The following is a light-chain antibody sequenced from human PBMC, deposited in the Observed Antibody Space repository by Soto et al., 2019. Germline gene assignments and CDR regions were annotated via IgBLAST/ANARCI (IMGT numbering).Light chain of an antibody. J-gene: IGLJ2*01. Sequence: QAVVTQPPSASGTPGQRATISCSGSSSNIGSNTVNWYQQLPGTAPKLLIYSNNQRPSGVPDRFSGSKSGTSASLAISGLQSEDEADYYCAAWDDSLNGPVFGGGTKVTVL. CDR1: SSNIGSNT. CDR3: AAWDDSLNGPV. V-gene: IGLV1-44*01. CDR2: SNN.